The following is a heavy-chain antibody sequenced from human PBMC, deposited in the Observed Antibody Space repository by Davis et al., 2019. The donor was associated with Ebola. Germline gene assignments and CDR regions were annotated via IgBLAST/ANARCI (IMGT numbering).Heavy chain of an antibody. CDR1: GGSISSGGYY. D-gene: IGHD3-22*01. CDR3: ARMGLSSGYYFFDY. Sequence: SETLSLTCTVSGGSISSGGYYWSWIRQHPGKGLEWIGYIYYSGSTYYNPSLKSRVTISLDTSKNQFSLKLSSVTAADTAVYYCARMGLSSGYYFFDYWGQGTLVTVSS. J-gene: IGHJ4*02. V-gene: IGHV4-31*03. CDR2: IYYSGST.